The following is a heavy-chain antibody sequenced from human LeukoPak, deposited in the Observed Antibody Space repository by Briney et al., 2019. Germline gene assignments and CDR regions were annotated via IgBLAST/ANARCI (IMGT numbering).Heavy chain of an antibody. D-gene: IGHD3-9*01. CDR3: AKRDDVLTGYLDS. V-gene: IGHV3-66*02. J-gene: IGHJ4*02. Sequence: GGSLRLSCAASGLSVDGNYMTWVRQAPGKGLEWVSVIFSGDTIYYADSVKGRFTISRDNSNNTLYLQMNSLRPDDTALCYCAKRDDVLTGYLDSWGQGTLVTVSS. CDR1: GLSVDGNY. CDR2: IFSGDTI.